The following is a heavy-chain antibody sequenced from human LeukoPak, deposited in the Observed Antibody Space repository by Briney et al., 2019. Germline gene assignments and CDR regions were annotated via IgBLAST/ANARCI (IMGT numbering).Heavy chain of an antibody. D-gene: IGHD2-15*01. CDR3: ARDSQYCSGGSCYPSY. V-gene: IGHV3-7*01. Sequence: GGSLRLSCAASGFTFSSYWMSWVRQAPGKGLEWVANIKQGGSEKYYVDSVKGRFTISRDNAKNSLYLQMNSLRAEDTAVYYCARDSQYCSGGSCYPSYWGQGTLVTVSS. J-gene: IGHJ4*02. CDR1: GFTFSSYW. CDR2: IKQGGSEK.